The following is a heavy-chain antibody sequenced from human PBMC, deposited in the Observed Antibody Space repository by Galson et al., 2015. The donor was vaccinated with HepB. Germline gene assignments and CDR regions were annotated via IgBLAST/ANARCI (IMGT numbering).Heavy chain of an antibody. CDR1: GFIFSSFA. J-gene: IGHJ4*02. Sequence: SLRLSCAASGFIFSSFAVHWVRQAPGKELEWVSVISYDGTNTYYADSVKGRFTLSRDNSRNTLYLQMNSLRAEDTAVYYCARGRVWGTYRYSGLLDYWGQGTLVTVSS. CDR3: ARGRVWGTYRYSGLLDY. D-gene: IGHD3-16*02. V-gene: IGHV3-30-3*01. CDR2: ISYDGTNT.